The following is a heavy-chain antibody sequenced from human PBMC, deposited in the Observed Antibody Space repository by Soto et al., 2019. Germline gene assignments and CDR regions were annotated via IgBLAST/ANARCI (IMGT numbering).Heavy chain of an antibody. CDR2: MNHSGSA. D-gene: IGHD3-3*01. Sequence: QVQLQQWGAGLLKPSETLSLTCAVYGGSFSDYYWSWIRQPPGKGLEWIGEMNHSGSATYNPSLKSRVTISVDTSKNQFSLKLTSVTAADTAVYYCARIGLGISIFGVVDYWGQGTLVTVSS. J-gene: IGHJ4*02. V-gene: IGHV4-34*01. CDR3: ARIGLGISIFGVVDY. CDR1: GGSFSDYY.